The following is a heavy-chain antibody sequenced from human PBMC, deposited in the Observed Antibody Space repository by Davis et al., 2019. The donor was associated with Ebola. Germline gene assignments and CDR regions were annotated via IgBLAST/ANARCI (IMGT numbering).Heavy chain of an antibody. D-gene: IGHD3-10*01. V-gene: IGHV3-66*02. Sequence: GESLKISCAASGFTVSSNYMSWVRQAPGKGLEWVSVIYSGGSTYYADSVKGRFTISRDNSKNTLYLQMNSLRAEDTAVYYCARDQRTYYYGSGSYWDGMDVWGQGTTVTVSS. CDR3: ARDQRTYYYGSGSYWDGMDV. CDR2: IYSGGST. J-gene: IGHJ6*02. CDR1: GFTVSSNY.